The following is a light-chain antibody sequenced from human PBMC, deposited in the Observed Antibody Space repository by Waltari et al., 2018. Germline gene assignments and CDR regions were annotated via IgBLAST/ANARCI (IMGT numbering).Light chain of an antibody. CDR2: RNE. V-gene: IGLV1-44*01. J-gene: IGLJ3*02. CDR3: ATWDASLNGQV. CDR1: SSNIGNNI. Sequence: QSVLTQPPSASGTPGQTVSISCSGSSSNIGNNIVNWYQQLPGTAPKLLIYRNEQRPAGVPDRFSASKSGTSASLAISGLQSEDGADYFCATWDASLNGQVFGGGTKLTVL.